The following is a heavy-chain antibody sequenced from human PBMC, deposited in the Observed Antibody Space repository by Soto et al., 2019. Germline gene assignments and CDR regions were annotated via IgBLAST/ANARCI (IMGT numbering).Heavy chain of an antibody. V-gene: IGHV1-3*01. J-gene: IGHJ4*02. CDR1: GYTFSSHA. CDR2: INAGNGNT. Sequence: ASVKVSCKASGYTFSSHAMHWVRQAPGQRLEWMGWINAGNGNTKYSQNFQGRVAITRDTSASTAYMELRSLRSEDTAFYYCARDGARITVFGVVYYFDYWGQGTLVTVSS. D-gene: IGHD3-3*01. CDR3: ARDGARITVFGVVYYFDY.